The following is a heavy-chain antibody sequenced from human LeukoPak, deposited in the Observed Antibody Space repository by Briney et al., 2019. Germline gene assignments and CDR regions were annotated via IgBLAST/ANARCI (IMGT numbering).Heavy chain of an antibody. CDR2: IYTSVST. J-gene: IGHJ4*02. V-gene: IGHV4-4*07. CDR1: GGSISSYY. Sequence: SETLSLTCTVSGGSISSYYWSCIRQPAGKGLEWIGRIYTSVSTNYNPSPKSRVTISVDTSKNQFSLKLGSVTAADTAVYYCARDCSGGSCFGLWGQGTLVTVSS. D-gene: IGHD2-15*01. CDR3: ARDCSGGSCFGL.